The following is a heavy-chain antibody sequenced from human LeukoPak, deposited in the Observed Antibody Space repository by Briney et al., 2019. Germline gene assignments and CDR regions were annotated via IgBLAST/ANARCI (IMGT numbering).Heavy chain of an antibody. CDR3: ARDPLAARMGAYYYYYYMGV. J-gene: IGHJ6*03. D-gene: IGHD6-6*01. Sequence: GGSLRLSCAASGFTFSSYAMHWVRQAPGKGLEWVAVISYDGSNKYYADSVKGRFTISRDNSKNTLYLQMNSLRAEDTAVYYCARDPLAARMGAYYYYYYMGVWGKGTTVTVSS. V-gene: IGHV3-30*04. CDR1: GFTFSSYA. CDR2: ISYDGSNK.